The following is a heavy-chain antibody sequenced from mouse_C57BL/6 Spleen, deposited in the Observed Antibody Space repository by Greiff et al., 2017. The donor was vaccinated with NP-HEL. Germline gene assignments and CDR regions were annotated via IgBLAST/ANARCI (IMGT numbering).Heavy chain of an antibody. CDR3: ARGDLLLRWGWYFDV. V-gene: IGHV1-22*01. CDR2: INPNNGGT. Sequence: EVQLVESGPELVKPGASVKMSCKASGYTFTDYNMHWVKQSHGKSLEWIGYINPNNGGTSYNQKFKGKATLTVNKSSSTAYMELRSLTSEDSAVYYCARGDLLLRWGWYFDVWGTGTTVTVSS. D-gene: IGHD1-1*01. CDR1: GYTFTDYN. J-gene: IGHJ1*03.